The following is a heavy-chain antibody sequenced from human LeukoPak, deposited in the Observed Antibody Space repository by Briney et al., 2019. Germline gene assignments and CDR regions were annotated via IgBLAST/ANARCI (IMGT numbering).Heavy chain of an antibody. D-gene: IGHD6-13*01. CDR1: GGSISSYY. CDR2: IYYSGST. V-gene: IGHV4-59*01. Sequence: SETLSLTCTVSGGSISSYYWSWIRQPPGKGLEWIWYIYYSGSTNYNPSLKSRVTISVDTSKNQFSLKLSSVTAADTAVYYCARDIGCQQLGYYYYGMDVWGQGTTVTVSS. J-gene: IGHJ6*02. CDR3: ARDIGCQQLGYYYYGMDV.